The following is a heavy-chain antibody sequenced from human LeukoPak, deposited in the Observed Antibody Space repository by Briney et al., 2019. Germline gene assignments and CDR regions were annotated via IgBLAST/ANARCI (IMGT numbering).Heavy chain of an antibody. CDR1: GGSISSSNW. J-gene: IGHJ4*02. Sequence: SGTLSLTCAVSGGSISSSNWWSWVRQPPGKGLEWIGEIYHSGSTNYNPSLKSRVTISVDTSKNQFSLKLSSVTAADTAVYYCARYYYDSSGLFDYWGQGTLVTVSS. V-gene: IGHV4-4*02. CDR3: ARYYYDSSGLFDY. D-gene: IGHD3-22*01. CDR2: IYHSGST.